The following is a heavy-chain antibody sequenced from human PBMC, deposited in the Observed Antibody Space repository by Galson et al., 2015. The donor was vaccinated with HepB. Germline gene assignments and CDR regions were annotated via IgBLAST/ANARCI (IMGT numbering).Heavy chain of an antibody. CDR3: ARADRAMVFAGSPYYGMDV. D-gene: IGHD5-18*01. Sequence: SLRLSCAASGFTFSSYSMNWVRQTPGKGLEWVSSISSSSSYIYYADSVKGRFTISRDNAKNSLYLQMNSLRAEDTAVYYCARADRAMVFAGSPYYGMDVWGQGTTVTVSS. V-gene: IGHV3-21*01. CDR1: GFTFSSYS. CDR2: ISSSSSYI. J-gene: IGHJ6*02.